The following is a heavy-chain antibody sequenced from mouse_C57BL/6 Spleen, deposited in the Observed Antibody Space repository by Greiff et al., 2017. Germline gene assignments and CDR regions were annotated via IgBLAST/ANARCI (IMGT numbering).Heavy chain of an antibody. CDR2: IHPNSGST. J-gene: IGHJ4*01. V-gene: IGHV1-64*01. CDR3: ARGRGNGYYGDYYAMDY. D-gene: IGHD2-3*01. Sequence: QVQLKQPGAELVKPGASVKLSCKASGYTFTSYWMHWVKQRPGQGLEWIGMIHPNSGSTNYNEKFKSKATLTVDKSSSTAYMQLSSLTSEDSAVYYGARGRGNGYYGDYYAMDYWGQGTSVTVSS. CDR1: GYTFTSYW.